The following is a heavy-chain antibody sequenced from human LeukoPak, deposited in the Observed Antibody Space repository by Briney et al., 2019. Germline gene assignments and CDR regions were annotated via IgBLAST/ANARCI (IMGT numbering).Heavy chain of an antibody. CDR1: GFTFSSHW. Sequence: PRGSLRLSCEASGFTFSSHWMHWVRQVPGKGLVWVSRINSDGSSTTYADSVKGRFTISRDNAKNTLYLQMNSLRVEDTAVYYCVREPQAEYYFDYWGQGTLVTVSS. V-gene: IGHV3-74*01. J-gene: IGHJ4*02. CDR2: INSDGSST. CDR3: VREPQAEYYFDY. D-gene: IGHD1-14*01.